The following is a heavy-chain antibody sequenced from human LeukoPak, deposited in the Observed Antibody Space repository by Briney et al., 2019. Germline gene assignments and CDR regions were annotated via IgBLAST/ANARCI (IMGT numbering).Heavy chain of an antibody. D-gene: IGHD5-18*01. J-gene: IGHJ4*02. CDR2: IYYSGST. CDR1: GGSISSSSYY. CDR3: ARADTAMVIDY. Sequence: PSETLSLTCTVSGGSISSSSYYWGWIRQPPGKGLEWIGSIYYSGSTYYNPSLKSRVTISVDTSKNQFSLKLSSVTAADTAVYYCARADTAMVIDYWGQGTLVTVSS. V-gene: IGHV4-39*01.